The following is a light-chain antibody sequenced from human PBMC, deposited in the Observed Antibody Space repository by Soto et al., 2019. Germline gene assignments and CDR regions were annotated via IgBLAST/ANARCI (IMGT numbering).Light chain of an antibody. V-gene: IGKV3-20*01. CDR3: HQYGASPRT. Sequence: SPGTLSLSPGEGAALPCRASQSVTSNSLAWYQQKPGQAHRLXIYGAYSRATGIQDRFSGSGSGTDFTLTIRRLEPEDFAVYYCHQYGASPRTFGQGTKVDIK. CDR2: GAY. J-gene: IGKJ1*01. CDR1: QSVTSNS.